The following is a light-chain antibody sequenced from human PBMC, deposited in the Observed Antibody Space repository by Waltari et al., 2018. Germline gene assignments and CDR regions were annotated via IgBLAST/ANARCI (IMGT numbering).Light chain of an antibody. Sequence: DIQMTQSPSSLSAPVGDRVPITCRASQSISSYLNWYQQKPGKAPKLLIYAASSLQSGVPSRFSGSGSGTDFTLTINSLQPEDFATYYCQQSYSTPPLTFGGGTKVEI. V-gene: IGKV1-39*01. CDR1: QSISSY. J-gene: IGKJ4*01. CDR3: QQSYSTPPLT. CDR2: AAS.